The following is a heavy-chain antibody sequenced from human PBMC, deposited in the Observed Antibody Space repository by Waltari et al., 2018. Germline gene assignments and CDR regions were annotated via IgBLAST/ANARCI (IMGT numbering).Heavy chain of an antibody. CDR1: GGSISSGSYY. CDR3: ARGIAAAEIY. D-gene: IGHD6-13*01. V-gene: IGHV4-61*09. Sequence: QVQLQESGPGLVKPSQTLSLTCTVSGGSISSGSYYWSWIRQPAGKGLEWIGYIYTSGCTNYNPSLKSRVTISVDTSKNQFSLKLSSVTAADTAVYYCARGIAAAEIYWGQGTLVTVSS. J-gene: IGHJ4*02. CDR2: IYTSGCT.